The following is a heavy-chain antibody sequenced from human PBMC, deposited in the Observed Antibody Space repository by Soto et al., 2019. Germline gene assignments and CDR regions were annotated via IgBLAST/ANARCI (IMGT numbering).Heavy chain of an antibody. CDR3: AAGGSYYVSDY. V-gene: IGHV1-58*01. CDR1: GFTFTSSA. Sequence: SVKVSCKASGFTFTSSAVQWVRQARGQRLEWIGWIVVVSGNTNYAQKFLERVTITRDMSTSTAYMELSSLRSEDTAVYYCAAGGSYYVSDYWGQGTLVTVSS. D-gene: IGHD1-26*01. J-gene: IGHJ4*02. CDR2: IVVVSGNT.